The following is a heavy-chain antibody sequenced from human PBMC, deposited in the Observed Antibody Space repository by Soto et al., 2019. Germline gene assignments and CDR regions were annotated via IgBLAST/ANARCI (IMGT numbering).Heavy chain of an antibody. J-gene: IGHJ4*02. CDR1: GFTFSNYA. D-gene: IGHD3-10*01. Sequence: EVQLLESGGGLEQPGGSLRLSCAASGFTFSNYAMNWVRQAPGKGLQWVSGISGSGAKTYYADFVKGRFTISRDNSKNTLYLQMNSLRAEDTAVYYCAKDLVYFDSGTYSTLDYWGQGTLVTVSS. CDR2: ISGSGAKT. CDR3: AKDLVYFDSGTYSTLDY. V-gene: IGHV3-23*01.